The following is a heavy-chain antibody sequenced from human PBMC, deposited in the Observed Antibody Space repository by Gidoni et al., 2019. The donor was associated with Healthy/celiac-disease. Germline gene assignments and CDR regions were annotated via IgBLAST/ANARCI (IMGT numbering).Heavy chain of an antibody. D-gene: IGHD6-13*01. CDR2: ISSSSSTI. CDR1: GFTFSSYS. J-gene: IGHJ6*02. CDR3: ARGNGIAAAGTEDYYYYYGMDV. Sequence: EVQLVESGGGLVQPGGSLRLSCAASGFTFSSYSMNWVRPAPGKGLEWVSYISSSSSTISYAGSVKGRFTISRDNAKNSLYLQMNSLRDEDTAVYYCARGNGIAAAGTEDYYYYYGMDVWGQGTTVTVSS. V-gene: IGHV3-48*02.